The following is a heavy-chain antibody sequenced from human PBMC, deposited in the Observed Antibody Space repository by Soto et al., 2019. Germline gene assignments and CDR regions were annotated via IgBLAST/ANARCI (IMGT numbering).Heavy chain of an antibody. CDR1: GFTFSSYS. CDR3: ARDNSGDPTFYDSFDI. D-gene: IGHD7-27*01. Sequence: GGSLRLSCAASGFTFSSYSMNWVRQAPGKGLEWVSSISSSSSYIYYADSVKGRFTISRDNAKNSLYLQMNSLRAEDTAVYYCARDNSGDPTFYDSFDIWGQGTMVTVSS. V-gene: IGHV3-21*01. J-gene: IGHJ3*02. CDR2: ISSSSSYI.